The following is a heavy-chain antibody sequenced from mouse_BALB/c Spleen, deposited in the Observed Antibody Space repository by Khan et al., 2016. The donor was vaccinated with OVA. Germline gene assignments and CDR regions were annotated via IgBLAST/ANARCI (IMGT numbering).Heavy chain of an antibody. J-gene: IGHJ3*01. V-gene: IGHV5-6*01. D-gene: IGHD1-1*01. CDR2: VSTGGSYT. CDR1: GFTFSTYG. CDR3: TRLAYYYGSEGFAY. Sequence: EVQLVESGGDLVKPGGSLKLSCAASGFTFSTYGMSWVRQTPDKRLEWVATVSTGGSYTYYPDSVKGRFTISRDNAKNTLYLQMSGLRSEDTAIFYCTRLAYYYGSEGFAYWGQGTLVTVSA.